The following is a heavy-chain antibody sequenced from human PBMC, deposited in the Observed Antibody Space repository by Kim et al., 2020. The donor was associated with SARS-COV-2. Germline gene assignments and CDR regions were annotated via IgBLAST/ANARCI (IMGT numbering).Heavy chain of an antibody. CDR1: GGSISSYY. D-gene: IGHD3-22*01. CDR3: ARDRRYYDSSPYYYYYYGMDV. J-gene: IGHJ6*02. CDR2: IYYSGIT. Sequence: SETLSLTCTVSGGSISSYYWSWIRQPPGKGLEWIGYIYYSGITNYNPSLKSRVNISVDTSKNQFYLKLSSVTAADTAVYYCARDRRYYDSSPYYYYYYGMDVWGQGTTVTVSS. V-gene: IGHV4-59*01.